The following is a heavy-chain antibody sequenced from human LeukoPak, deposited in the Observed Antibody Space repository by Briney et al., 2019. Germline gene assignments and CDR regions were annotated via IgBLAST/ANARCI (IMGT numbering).Heavy chain of an antibody. D-gene: IGHD3-9*01. CDR1: GFTLSNFW. CDR2: IKQDGRET. J-gene: IGHJ4*02. CDR3: ARHDMDVAGGGLDYFDY. Sequence: GGSLRLSCAASGFTLSNFWMSWVRQAPGKGLEWVANIKQDGRETYYVDSVKGRFTISRDNAKNSLYLQMNSLRDEDTAVYYCARHDMDVAGGGLDYFDYWGQGTLVTVSS. V-gene: IGHV3-7*01.